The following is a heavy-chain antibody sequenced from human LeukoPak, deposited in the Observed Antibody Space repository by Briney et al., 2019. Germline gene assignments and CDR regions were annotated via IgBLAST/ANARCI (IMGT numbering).Heavy chain of an antibody. J-gene: IGHJ4*02. D-gene: IGHD6-13*01. V-gene: IGHV4-39*07. CDR3: ARETFPSGGSWYPPKTSFDY. CDR2: IYYSGST. CDR1: GGSISSSSYY. Sequence: PSETLSLTCTVSGGSISSSSYYWGWIRQPPGKGLEWIGSIYYSGSTYYNPSLKSRVTISVDTSKNQFSLKLSSVTAADTAVYYCARETFPSGGSWYPPKTSFDYWGQGTLVTVSS.